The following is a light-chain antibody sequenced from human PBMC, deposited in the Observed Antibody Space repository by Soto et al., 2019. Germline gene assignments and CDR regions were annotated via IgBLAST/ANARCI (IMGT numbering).Light chain of an antibody. CDR1: QSVSSY. CDR3: QQRSNT. CDR2: DAS. V-gene: IGKV3-11*01. Sequence: EIVVTQSPATLSLSPGERATLSCRASQSVSSYLAWYQQKPGQAPRLLIYDASNRATGIPARFSGSGSGTDFTLTISSLEPEDFAVYYCQQRSNTFGQGTRLEIK. J-gene: IGKJ5*01.